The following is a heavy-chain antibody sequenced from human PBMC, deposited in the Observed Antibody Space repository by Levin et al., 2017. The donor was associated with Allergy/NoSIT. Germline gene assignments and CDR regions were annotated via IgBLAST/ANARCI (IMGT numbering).Heavy chain of an antibody. CDR1: GVAFSSYS. D-gene: IGHD3-16*01. J-gene: IGHJ3*02. CDR3: AGMKRKMLQAFGI. Sequence: PGESLKISCVASGVAFSSYSMNWVRQAPGKGLEWISYISSSSSSIYYADSVKGRFTISRDNAKNSLFLQMNSLRDEDTAVYFCAGMKRKMLQAFGIWGQGTMVTVSS. CDR2: ISSSSSSI. V-gene: IGHV3-48*02.